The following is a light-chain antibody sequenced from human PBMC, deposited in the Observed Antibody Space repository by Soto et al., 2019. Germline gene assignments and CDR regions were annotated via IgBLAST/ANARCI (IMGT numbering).Light chain of an antibody. V-gene: IGKV3-15*01. CDR3: QQRSVWPIT. CDR2: RAS. J-gene: IGKJ5*01. Sequence: EIVMTQSPATLAVSPGDTATLSCRASQSLGGNLAWYQQKPGQAPRLLIFRASSRAKGVPARFSASGSGTEFTLTISGLQSEDFAVYYCQQRSVWPITFGQGTRLEIK. CDR1: QSLGGN.